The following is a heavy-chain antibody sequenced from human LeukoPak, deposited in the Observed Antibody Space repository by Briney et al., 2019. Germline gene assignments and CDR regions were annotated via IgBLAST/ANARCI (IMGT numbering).Heavy chain of an antibody. V-gene: IGHV4-4*02. CDR2: ISLAGRT. CDR3: SRESGPFCPFGH. D-gene: IGHD1-26*01. Sequence: PSESLSLTCGVSGGSITTTNYWSWVRQPPGGGLEWIGEISLAGRTRYNPSLKSRVNISIDESKNHLYLNLASVTAADTAVYYCSRESGPFCPFGHWGQGTLVDVTS. CDR1: GGSITTTNY. J-gene: IGHJ4*02.